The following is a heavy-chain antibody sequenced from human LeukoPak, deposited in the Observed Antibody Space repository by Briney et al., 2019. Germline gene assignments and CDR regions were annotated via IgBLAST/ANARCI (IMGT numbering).Heavy chain of an antibody. J-gene: IGHJ4*02. D-gene: IGHD3-22*01. CDR1: GDSVSNNNTA. CDR3: ARFDSRRKNFDY. V-gene: IGHV6-1*01. Sequence: SLTLSLTCVISGDSVSNNNTAWNWIRQSPSRGLEWLGRTYYRSKWNNDYAVSVKSRITINPDTSKNQFSLQLKSVTPEDTAVYFCARFDSRRKNFDYWGPGTLLTVSS. CDR2: TYYRSKWNN.